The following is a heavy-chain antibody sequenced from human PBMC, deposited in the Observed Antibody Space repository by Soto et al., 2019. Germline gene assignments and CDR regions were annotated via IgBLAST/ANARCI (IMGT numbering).Heavy chain of an antibody. D-gene: IGHD6-19*01. J-gene: IGHJ4*02. CDR1: GGSITSYY. CDR3: ARLNTSGWYGVDF. Sequence: QVQLQESGPGLVKPSETLSLTCTVSGGSITSYYWSWIRQPPGKALEWIGYIYYSGTTTYNPSLKSRVXXSXDXSKNQFSLKLSSVTAADTAVYYCARLNTSGWYGVDFWGQGTLVTVSS. V-gene: IGHV4-59*08. CDR2: IYYSGTT.